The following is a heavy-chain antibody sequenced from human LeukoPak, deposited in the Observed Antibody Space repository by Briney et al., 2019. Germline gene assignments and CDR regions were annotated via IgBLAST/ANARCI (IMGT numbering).Heavy chain of an antibody. CDR2: IYYSGST. J-gene: IGHJ3*02. D-gene: IGHD2-2*03. CDR3: ARDSRLDSPAI. V-gene: IGHV4-59*12. CDR1: GGSISSYY. Sequence: RTSETLSLTCTVSGGSISSYYWSWIRQPPGKGLEWIGYIYYSGSTNYNPSLKSRVTISVDRSKNQSSLKLSSVTAADTAVYYCARDSRLDSPAIWGQGTMVTVSS.